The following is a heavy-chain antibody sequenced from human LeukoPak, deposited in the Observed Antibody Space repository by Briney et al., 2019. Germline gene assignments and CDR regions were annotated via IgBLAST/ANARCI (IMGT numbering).Heavy chain of an antibody. CDR3: TIWVVRWFDP. CDR2: IKSKIDGGTT. D-gene: IGHD2-15*01. J-gene: IGHJ5*02. CDR1: GFTFSNAW. V-gene: IGHV3-15*01. Sequence: PGGSLRLSCAASGFTFSNAWMSWVRQAPGKGLDWVGRIKSKIDGGTTDYAAPVKGRSTISRDDSKDTLYLQMNSLKTEDTAVYYCTIWVVRWFDPWGQGTLVTVSS.